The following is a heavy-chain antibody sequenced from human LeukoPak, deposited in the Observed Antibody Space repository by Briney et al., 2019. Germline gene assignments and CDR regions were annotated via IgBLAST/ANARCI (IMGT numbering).Heavy chain of an antibody. D-gene: IGHD2-8*01. CDR1: GFTFSSYS. CDR3: ARDSGDRYAAFDY. CDR2: ISSSSSYI. V-gene: IGHV3-21*01. J-gene: IGHJ4*02. Sequence: PGGSLRLSCAASGFTFSSYSMNWVRQAPGKGLEWVSSISSSSSYIYYADSVKGRFTISRDNAKNSLYLQMNSLRAEDTAVYYCARDSGDRYAAFDYWGRGTLVTVSS.